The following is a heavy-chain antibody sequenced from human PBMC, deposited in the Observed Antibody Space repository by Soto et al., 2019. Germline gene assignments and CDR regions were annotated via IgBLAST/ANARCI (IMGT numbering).Heavy chain of an antibody. D-gene: IGHD3-3*01. J-gene: IGHJ6*02. CDR2: IKQDGSEK. CDR3: ARIYYDFWSGYYPNGMDV. Sequence: WGSLRLSCAASGFTFSSYWMSWVRQAPGKGLEWVANIKQDGSEKYYVDSVKGRFTISRDNAKNSLYLQMNSLRAEDTAVYYCARIYYDFWSGYYPNGMDVWGQGTTVTVSS. V-gene: IGHV3-7*01. CDR1: GFTFSSYW.